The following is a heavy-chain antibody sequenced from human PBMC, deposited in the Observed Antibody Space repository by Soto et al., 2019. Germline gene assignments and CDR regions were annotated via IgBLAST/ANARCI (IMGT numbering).Heavy chain of an antibody. CDR1: GGSISSSSYY. J-gene: IGHJ4*02. D-gene: IGHD1-26*01. CDR3: ARHTSVGATNFDY. Sequence: SETLSLTCTVSGGSISSSSYYWGWIRQPPGKGLEWIGSIYYSGSTYYNPSLKSRVTISVDTSKNQFSLKLSSVTAADTAVYYCARHTSVGATNFDYWGQGNLVTVSS. CDR2: IYYSGST. V-gene: IGHV4-39*01.